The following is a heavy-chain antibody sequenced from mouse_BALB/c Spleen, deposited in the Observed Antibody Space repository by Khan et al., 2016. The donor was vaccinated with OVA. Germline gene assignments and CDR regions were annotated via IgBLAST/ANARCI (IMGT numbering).Heavy chain of an antibody. CDR1: GYTFTNFG. J-gene: IGHJ2*01. CDR3: AKKALLLYFDD. D-gene: IGHD2-12*01. Sequence: QIQLVQSGPELKKPGETVKISCKASGYTFTNFGMNWVKQAPGKDLKWMGWINTNTGEPKYAEEFKGRFAFSLETSASTAYLQINNLKNEDTATYYCAKKALLLYFDDWGQGTTLTVAS. CDR2: INTNTGEP. V-gene: IGHV9-3*02.